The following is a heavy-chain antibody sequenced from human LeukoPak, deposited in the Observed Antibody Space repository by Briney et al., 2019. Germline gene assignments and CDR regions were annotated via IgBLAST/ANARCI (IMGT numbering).Heavy chain of an antibody. V-gene: IGHV3-7*01. D-gene: IGHD5-24*01. CDR3: ARDQRYDYYMDV. CDR1: GGSFSGYY. Sequence: ETLSLTCAVYGGSFSGYYWSWVRQTPGKGLEWVANIKQDGSEKYYVDSVKGRFTISRDNAKNSLYLQMNSLRAEDTAVYYCARDQRYDYYMDVWGKGTTVTVSS. CDR2: IKQDGSEK. J-gene: IGHJ6*03.